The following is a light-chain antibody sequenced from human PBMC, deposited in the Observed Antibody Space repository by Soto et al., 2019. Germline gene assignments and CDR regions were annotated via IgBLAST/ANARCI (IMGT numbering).Light chain of an antibody. CDR1: QTISRW. CDR2: DAS. V-gene: IGKV1-5*01. Sequence: IQMTQSPSTLSASLGDIVTITCRSSQTISRWLAWYQQRPGKAPKLLIYDASSLDSGVPSRISGSGSGTEFTLTISSLQPEDFATYYCQQANSFSSLTFGGGTKVDIK. J-gene: IGKJ4*01. CDR3: QQANSFSSLT.